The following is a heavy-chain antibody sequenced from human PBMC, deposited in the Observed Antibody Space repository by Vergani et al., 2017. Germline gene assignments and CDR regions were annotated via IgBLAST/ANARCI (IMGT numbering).Heavy chain of an antibody. V-gene: IGHV4-34*01. CDR3: ARGYCSSTSCYLNWFDP. J-gene: IGHJ5*02. D-gene: IGHD2-2*01. CDR1: GGSFSGYS. CDR2: IYHSGST. Sequence: QVQLQQWGAGLLKPSETLSLTCAVYGGSFSGYSWSWIRQPPGKGLEWIGYIYHSGSTYYNPSLKSRVTISVDRSKNQFSLKLSSVTAADTAVYYCARGYCSSTSCYLNWFDPWGQGTLVTVSS.